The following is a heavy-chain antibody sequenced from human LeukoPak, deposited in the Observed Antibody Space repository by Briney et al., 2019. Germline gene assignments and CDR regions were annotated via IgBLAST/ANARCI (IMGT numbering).Heavy chain of an antibody. Sequence: GGSLRLSCAASGFTFSTFAMSWVRQAPGKGLEWVSAISGSGGGTYYADSVKGRLTISRDNSKNTLYLQMSSLRAEDTAVYYCAKAFSAYENWPPNWFDPWGQGPLVTVSS. V-gene: IGHV3-23*01. CDR3: AKAFSAYENWPPNWFDP. CDR2: ISGSGGGT. J-gene: IGHJ5*02. CDR1: GFTFSTFA. D-gene: IGHD5-12*01.